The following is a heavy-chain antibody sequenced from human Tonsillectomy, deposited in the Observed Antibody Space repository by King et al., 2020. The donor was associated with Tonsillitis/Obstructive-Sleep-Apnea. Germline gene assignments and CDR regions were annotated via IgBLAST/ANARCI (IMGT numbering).Heavy chain of an antibody. J-gene: IGHJ6*02. CDR1: GFTFSSHW. CDR2: INSDGSST. V-gene: IGHV3-74*01. Sequence: VQLVESGGGLVQPGGSLRLSCAASGFTFSSHWMHWVRQAPGKGLVWVSRINSDGSSTSYADSVKGRFTISRDNAKNTLYLQMNSLRAEDTAVYYCAGYPDTNNDFWSGFYTRYYYYGMDVWGQGTTVTVSS. D-gene: IGHD3-3*01. CDR3: AGYPDTNNDFWSGFYTRYYYYGMDV.